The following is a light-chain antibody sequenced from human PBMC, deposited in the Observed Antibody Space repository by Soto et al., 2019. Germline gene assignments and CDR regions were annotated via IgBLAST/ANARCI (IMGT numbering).Light chain of an antibody. J-gene: IGLJ2*01. V-gene: IGLV2-14*01. CDR3: SSYTSSSTVV. Sequence: QSALTQPPSASGSPGQSVTISCTGTSSDVGGYNYVSWYQQHRGKAPKLMIYEVSNRPSGVSNRFSGSKSGNTAALTISGLQAEDEADYYCSSYTSSSTVVFGGGTKLTVL. CDR1: SSDVGGYNY. CDR2: EVS.